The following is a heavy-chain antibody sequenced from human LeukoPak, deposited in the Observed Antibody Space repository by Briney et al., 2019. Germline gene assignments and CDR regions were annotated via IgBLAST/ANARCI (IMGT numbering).Heavy chain of an antibody. CDR3: ARDIYYDILTGYIEGAFDY. CDR2: ISSVNSTI. V-gene: IGHV3-48*01. Sequence: GGSLRLSCAASGFTFSSYGMHWVRQTPGKGLEWVSYISSVNSTIYYADSVKGRFTISRDNAKNSLYLQMNSLRAEDTAVYYCARDIYYDILTGYIEGAFDYWGQGTLVTVSS. D-gene: IGHD3-9*01. CDR1: GFTFSSYG. J-gene: IGHJ4*02.